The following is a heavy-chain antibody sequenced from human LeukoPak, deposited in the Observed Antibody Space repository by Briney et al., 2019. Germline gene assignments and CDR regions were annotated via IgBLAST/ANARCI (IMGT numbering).Heavy chain of an antibody. CDR2: IDTSGST. CDR3: ARAWGLPVLGTLDY. J-gene: IGHJ4*02. V-gene: IGHV4-61*02. Sequence: SETLSLTCTVSGGSISSGHYYWSWIRQPAGKGLEWIGRIDTSGSTDYNPSLKSRVTISVDTSKNQFSLKLSSVTAADTAVYYCARAWGLPVLGTLDYWGQGTLVTVSS. CDR1: GGSISSGHYY. D-gene: IGHD1-26*01.